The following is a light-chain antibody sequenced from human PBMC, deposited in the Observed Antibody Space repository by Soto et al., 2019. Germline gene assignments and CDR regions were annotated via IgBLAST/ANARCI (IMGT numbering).Light chain of an antibody. CDR1: SNTFGNYNL. CDR2: EVN. J-gene: IGLJ2*01. CDR3: CSYVGITSYVV. Sequence: QSVLTQPASVSGSPGQSITISCTGTSNTFGNYNLVSWYQQHSGKAPKLMIYEVNTRPSGVSNRFSGSKSSNTASLTISGLQAEDEAIYYCCSYVGITSYVVFGGGTKVTVL. V-gene: IGLV2-23*02.